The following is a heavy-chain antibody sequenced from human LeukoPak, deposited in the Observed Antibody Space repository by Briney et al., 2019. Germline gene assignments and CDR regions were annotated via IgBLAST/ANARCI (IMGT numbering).Heavy chain of an antibody. CDR2: IIPIFGTA. CDR3: AREGRQWLAYFDY. CDR1: GGTFSSYA. J-gene: IGHJ4*02. D-gene: IGHD6-19*01. V-gene: IGHV1-69*05. Sequence: SVKVSCKASGGTFSSYAISWVRQAPGQGLEWMGGIIPIFGTANYAQKFQGRVTITTDESTSTAYMELSSLRSEDTAVYYCAREGRQWLAYFDYWGQGTLVTVSS.